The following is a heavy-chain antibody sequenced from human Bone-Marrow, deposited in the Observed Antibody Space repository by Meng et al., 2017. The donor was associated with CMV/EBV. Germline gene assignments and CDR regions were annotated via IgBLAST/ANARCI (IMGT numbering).Heavy chain of an antibody. Sequence: SETLSLTCAVYGGSFSGYYWSWIRQPPGKGLEWVGEINHGGTTNYSPSLKSRVTISVDTSKNQFSLNLSCMTAADTAVYYCARGYRIIRVAGTHWFVSWGQGTLVTVSS. CDR1: GGSFSGYY. D-gene: IGHD6-19*01. CDR3: ARGYRIIRVAGTHWFVS. J-gene: IGHJ5*01. CDR2: INHGGTT. V-gene: IGHV4-34*01.